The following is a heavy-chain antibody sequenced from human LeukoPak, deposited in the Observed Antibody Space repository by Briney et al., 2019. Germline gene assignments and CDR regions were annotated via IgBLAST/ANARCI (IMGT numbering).Heavy chain of an antibody. Sequence: GGSLRLSCAASGITVSSNYMSWVRQAPGKGLEWVSVIYSGGATYYADSVKGRFTISRDNSQNTLFLQMNRLRAEDTAVYYCARERGGYYERNGYSDYWGQGTLVTVSS. J-gene: IGHJ4*02. CDR2: IYSGGAT. CDR1: GITVSSNY. D-gene: IGHD3-22*01. CDR3: ARERGGYYERNGYSDY. V-gene: IGHV3-66*01.